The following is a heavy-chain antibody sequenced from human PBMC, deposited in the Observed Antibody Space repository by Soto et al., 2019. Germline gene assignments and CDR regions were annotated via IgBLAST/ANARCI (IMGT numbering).Heavy chain of an antibody. CDR3: ATMYSGSYKGTFVDV. Sequence: PGASRKISCKGSGYSFTSYWISWVRQMPGKGLEWMGRIDPSDSYTNYSPSFQGHVTISADKSISTAYLQWSSLKASDTAMYYCATMYSGSYKGTFVDVRGQGTTGTVSS. CDR1: GYSFTSYW. J-gene: IGHJ6*02. V-gene: IGHV5-10-1*01. CDR2: IDPSDSYT. D-gene: IGHD1-26*01.